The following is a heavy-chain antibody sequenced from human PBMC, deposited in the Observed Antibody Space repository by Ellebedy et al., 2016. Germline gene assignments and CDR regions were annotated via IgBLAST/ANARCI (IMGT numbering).Heavy chain of an antibody. CDR2: IYHSGST. Sequence: SETLSLXXTVSGYSISGGHYWGWIRQPPGKGLEWIGSIYHSGSTYSNPSLKSRVTISVDTSKNQFSLKLSSVTAADTAVYYCASLDDAFDIWGQGTMVTVSS. V-gene: IGHV4-38-2*02. J-gene: IGHJ3*02. CDR3: ASLDDAFDI. CDR1: GYSISGGHY.